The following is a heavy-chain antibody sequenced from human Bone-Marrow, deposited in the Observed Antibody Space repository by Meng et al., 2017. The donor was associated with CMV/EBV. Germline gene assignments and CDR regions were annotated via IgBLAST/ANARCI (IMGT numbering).Heavy chain of an antibody. CDR1: GFTFSSYW. CDR2: INSDGSST. Sequence: GESLKISCAASGFTFSSYWMHWVRQAPGKGLVWVSRINSDGSSTSYADSVKGRFTISRDNAKNSVFLQLSSLRVEDTAVYYCARERLYQPLWGDALDVWGQGTKVTVSS. V-gene: IGHV3-74*01. CDR3: ARERLYQPLWGDALDV. J-gene: IGHJ3*01. D-gene: IGHD2-2*01.